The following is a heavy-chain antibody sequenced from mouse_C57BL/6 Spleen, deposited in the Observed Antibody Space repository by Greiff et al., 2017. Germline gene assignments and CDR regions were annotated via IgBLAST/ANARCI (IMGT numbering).Heavy chain of an antibody. Sequence: QVQLQQPGTELVKPGASVKLSCKASGYTFTSYWMHWVKQRPGQGLEWIGNINPRNGVTNYNEKFKSKATLTVDKSSSTAYMQLSSLTSEDSAVYYCAREGGNGAWFAYWGQGTLVTVSA. D-gene: IGHD2-1*01. CDR2: INPRNGVT. V-gene: IGHV1-53*01. CDR1: GYTFTSYW. J-gene: IGHJ3*01. CDR3: AREGGNGAWFAY.